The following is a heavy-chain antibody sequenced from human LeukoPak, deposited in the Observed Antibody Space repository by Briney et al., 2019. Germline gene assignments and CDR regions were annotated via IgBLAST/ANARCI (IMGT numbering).Heavy chain of an antibody. CDR3: AKSVVRFLEWLGYYYYGMDV. Sequence: GRSLRLSCAASGFTFGSYGMHWVRQAPGKGLEWVAVISYDGSNKYYADSVKGRFTISRDNSKDTLYLQMNSLRAEDTAVYYCAKSVVRFLEWLGYYYYGMDVWGQGTTVTVSS. CDR2: ISYDGSNK. V-gene: IGHV3-30*18. CDR1: GFTFGSYG. D-gene: IGHD3-3*01. J-gene: IGHJ6*02.